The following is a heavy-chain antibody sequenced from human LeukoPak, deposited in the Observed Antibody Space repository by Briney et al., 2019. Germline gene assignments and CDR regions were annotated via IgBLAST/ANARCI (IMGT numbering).Heavy chain of an antibody. CDR2: IKQDGSEK. V-gene: IGHV3-7*01. CDR3: ARDRDSSGLYGGADL. J-gene: IGHJ5*02. D-gene: IGHD6-19*01. Sequence: GGSLRLSCAASGFTFSSDWMTWVRQAPGKGLEWVANIKQDGSEKYYADSVNGRFTISRDTAKNSLYLQMNSLRVEDTAIYFCARDRDSSGLYGGADLWGQGVLVTVSA. CDR1: GFTFSSDW.